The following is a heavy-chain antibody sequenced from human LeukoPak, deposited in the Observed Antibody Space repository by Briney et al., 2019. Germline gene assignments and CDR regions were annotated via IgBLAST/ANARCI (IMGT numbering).Heavy chain of an antibody. J-gene: IGHJ1*01. V-gene: IGHV3-23*01. CDR1: GFAFSSYA. CDR3: AKGDSSDYYYYEYFQY. D-gene: IGHD3-22*01. Sequence: GGSLRLSCAAAGFAFSSYAMSWVRQAPGKGLNWVSGMSGSGGSTYYADSVKGRFTISRDNSNNTLYLQMNSLRAEDADMYYCAKGDSSDYYYYEYFQYWGQGTLVTVSS. CDR2: MSGSGGST.